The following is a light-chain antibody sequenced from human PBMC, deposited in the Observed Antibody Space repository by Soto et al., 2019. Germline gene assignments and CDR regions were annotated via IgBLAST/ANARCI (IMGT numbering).Light chain of an antibody. CDR2: GAS. CDR3: QQYNNWPGT. Sequence: ITQSPATLSVSPGERATLYCRASQSVSSNLAWYQQKPGQAPRLLIYGASTRATGIPARFSGSGSGTEFTLTISSLQSEDFAVYYCQQYNNWPGTFGRGTKVEIK. J-gene: IGKJ1*01. CDR1: QSVSSN. V-gene: IGKV3-15*01.